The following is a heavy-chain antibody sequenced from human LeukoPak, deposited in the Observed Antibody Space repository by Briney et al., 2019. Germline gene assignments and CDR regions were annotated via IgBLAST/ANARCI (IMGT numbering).Heavy chain of an antibody. V-gene: IGHV3-23*01. D-gene: IGHD4-23*01. CDR2: TSGRSDGP. CDR3: AKDPLNYGGHYFDN. CDR1: GFSFSSYS. Sequence: GGSLRLSCAAFGFSFSSYSMHWVRQAPGKGLGWVSNTSGRSDGPYYADSVKGRFTTSRDNSKSTMYLQINNVRAEDAAVYFCAKDPLNYGGHYFDNWGQGTRVTVSS. J-gene: IGHJ4*02.